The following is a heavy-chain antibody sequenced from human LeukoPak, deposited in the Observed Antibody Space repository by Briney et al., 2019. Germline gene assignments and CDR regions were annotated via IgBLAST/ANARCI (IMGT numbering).Heavy chain of an antibody. CDR2: INHSGST. Sequence: SETLSLTCAVYGGSFSGYYWSWIRQPPGKGLEWIGEINHSGSTNYNPSLKSRVTISVDTSKNQFSLKLSSVTAADTAVYYCARERGSGWQRGAFSHWGQGTLVTVSS. D-gene: IGHD6-19*01. J-gene: IGHJ4*02. CDR1: GGSFSGYY. CDR3: ARERGSGWQRGAFSH. V-gene: IGHV4-34*01.